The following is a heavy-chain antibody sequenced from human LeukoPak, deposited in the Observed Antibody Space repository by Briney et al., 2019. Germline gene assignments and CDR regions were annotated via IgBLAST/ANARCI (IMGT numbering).Heavy chain of an antibody. CDR1: GGSISTYY. Sequence: SETLSLTCTVSGGSISTYYWNWIRQPPGKGLEWIGYIYYSGNTNYNPSLKSRVTISIDTSKNQFSLKLSSVTAADTAVYYCARDLVTVTKGFDIWGQGTMVSVSS. CDR2: IYYSGNT. D-gene: IGHD4-17*01. J-gene: IGHJ3*02. CDR3: ARDLVTVTKGFDI. V-gene: IGHV4-59*01.